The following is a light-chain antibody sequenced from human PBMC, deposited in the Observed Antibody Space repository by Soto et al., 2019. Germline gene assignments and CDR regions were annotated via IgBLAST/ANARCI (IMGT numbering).Light chain of an antibody. V-gene: IGLV2-14*01. CDR2: EVS. Sequence: QSVLTQPASVSGSRGQSMTISCTGRSRVLRLYTYLSCYHLHPGKAPKLLFYEVSTRPSAISDRFSASKSGNTASLTISGLQPEDEADYYCSSYTSSITYVFGTGTKVTVL. J-gene: IGLJ1*01. CDR1: SRVLRLYTY. CDR3: SSYTSSITYV.